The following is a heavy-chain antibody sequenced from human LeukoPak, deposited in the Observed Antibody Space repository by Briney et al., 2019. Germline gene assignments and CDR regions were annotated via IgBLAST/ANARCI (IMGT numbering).Heavy chain of an antibody. V-gene: IGHV1-2*02. D-gene: IGHD6-19*01. CDR1: GYTFTGYY. CDR3: ARAVAGIDY. Sequence: ASVKVSCKASGYTFTGYYLHWVRQAPGQGLEWMGWINPNSGVTNYAQNFQGRVTMTRDTSTSTGYMELSRLRSDDTALYYCARAVAGIDYWGQGTLVTVSS. J-gene: IGHJ4*02. CDR2: INPNSGVT.